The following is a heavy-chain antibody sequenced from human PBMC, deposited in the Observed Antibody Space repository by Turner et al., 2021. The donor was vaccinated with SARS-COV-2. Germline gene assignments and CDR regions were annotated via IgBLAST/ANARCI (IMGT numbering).Heavy chain of an antibody. D-gene: IGHD1-26*01. CDR1: GFTFDDYA. J-gene: IGHJ6*02. CDR2: ISMNRDNI. V-gene: IGHV3-9*01. CDR3: AKDMLGNYYYYGMDL. Sequence: EVQRVVSAGGLVPPGRSLRLSCSASGFTFDDYAMHWVRQAPGKGLEWVSGISMNRDNIGYADSGKGRFTISRDNVKNSMYLQMNSLRAEDTALYYCAKDMLGNYYYYGMDLWGQGTTVTVSS.